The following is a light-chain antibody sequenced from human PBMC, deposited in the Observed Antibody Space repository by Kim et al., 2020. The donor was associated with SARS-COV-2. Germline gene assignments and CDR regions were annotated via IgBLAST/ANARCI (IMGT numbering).Light chain of an antibody. CDR1: NSNIGNDY. CDR2: DNN. V-gene: IGLV1-51*01. CDR3: GTWDSSLSAVV. J-gene: IGLJ3*02. Sequence: GQAVTVSCSGSNSNIGNDYVSWYQHLPGTAPKLLIYDNNKRPSGIPDRFFASKSGTSATLGITGLQTGDEADYYCGTWDSSLSAVVFGGGTQLTVL.